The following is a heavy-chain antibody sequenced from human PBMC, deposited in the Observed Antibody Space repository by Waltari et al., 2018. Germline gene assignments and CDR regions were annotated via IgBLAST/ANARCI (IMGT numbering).Heavy chain of an antibody. CDR3: ARHNGEMATTPLRGAFEI. D-gene: IGHD1-1*01. CDR1: GGSISSSSYY. V-gene: IGHV4-39*01. Sequence: QLQLQESGPGLVKPSETLSLTCTVSGGSISSSSYYWGWIRQPPGKGLGWIGSNYYSGSTYYNPSLKSRVTISVDTSKNQCSLKLSSVTAADTAVYDCARHNGEMATTPLRGAFEIWGQGTMVTVSS. J-gene: IGHJ3*02. CDR2: NYYSGST.